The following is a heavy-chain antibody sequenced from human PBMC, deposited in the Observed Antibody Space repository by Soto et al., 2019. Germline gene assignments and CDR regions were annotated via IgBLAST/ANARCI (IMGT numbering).Heavy chain of an antibody. CDR3: ARALDYGDYVVDY. V-gene: IGHV1-2*02. D-gene: IGHD4-17*01. CDR1: GYTFTGYY. J-gene: IGHJ4*02. CDR2: INPNSGGT. Sequence: QVQLVQSGAEVKKPGASVKVSCKASGYTFTGYYMHWVRQAPGQGLEWMGWINPNSGGTNYAQKFQGRVTMTRNTSISTAYMELSSLRSEDTAVYYCARALDYGDYVVDYWGQGTLVTVSS.